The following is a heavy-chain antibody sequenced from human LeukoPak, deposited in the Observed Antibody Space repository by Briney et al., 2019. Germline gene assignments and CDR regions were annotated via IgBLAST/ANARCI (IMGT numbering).Heavy chain of an antibody. D-gene: IGHD3-22*01. CDR1: GYTFTDYY. Sequence: ASVNVSCKASGYTFTDYYMHWVRQAPGQGVEGMGWINPNSGGTDYAQKFQGRVTMTRDTSISTAYVELSRLRSDDTAVYYCARWDYDSSGYYDYWGQGTLVTVSS. CDR3: ARWDYDSSGYYDY. J-gene: IGHJ4*02. CDR2: INPNSGGT. V-gene: IGHV1-2*02.